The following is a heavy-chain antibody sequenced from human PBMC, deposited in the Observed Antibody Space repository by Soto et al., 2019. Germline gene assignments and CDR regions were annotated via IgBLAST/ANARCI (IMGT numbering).Heavy chain of an antibody. CDR3: VRAAGYSGNDYVYYYGMDV. D-gene: IGHD5-12*01. V-gene: IGHV3-33*01. Sequence: QVQLVESGGGVVQPGWSLRLSCAASGFTFSSYGMHWVRQAPGKGLEWVALVWYDGGNKYYADSVKGRFTISRDNSKNTLYLQMNSLRDADTVVYYCVRAAGYSGNDYVYYYGMDVWGHGTTVTVSS. J-gene: IGHJ6*02. CDR2: VWYDGGNK. CDR1: GFTFSSYG.